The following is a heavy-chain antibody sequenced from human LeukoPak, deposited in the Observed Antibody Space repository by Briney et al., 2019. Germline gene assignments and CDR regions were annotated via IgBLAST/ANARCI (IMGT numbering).Heavy chain of an antibody. D-gene: IGHD3-22*01. V-gene: IGHV3-74*01. CDR2: INTDGSST. CDR1: GFTFSRYW. CDR3: ARSAYYDRSGYYHDY. J-gene: IGHJ4*01. Sequence: GGSPRLSCAASGFTFSRYWIHWVRQAPGKGLVWVSRINTDGSSTTYADSVKGRFTISRDNAKNTLYLQMNSLRAEDTAVYYCARSAYYDRSGYYHDYWGQGTLVTVSS.